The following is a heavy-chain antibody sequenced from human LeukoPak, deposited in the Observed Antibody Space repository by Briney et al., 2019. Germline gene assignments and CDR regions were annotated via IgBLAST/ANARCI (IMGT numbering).Heavy chain of an antibody. Sequence: PGRSLRLSCAASGFTFDDYAMHWVRQAPGKGLEWVSSINWNSGNMGYVDSVEGRFTISRDNAKNSLYLQMNSLRAEDTALYYCAKEMAKGVFDYWGQGTLVTVSS. V-gene: IGHV3-9*01. J-gene: IGHJ4*02. CDR2: INWNSGNM. D-gene: IGHD5-24*01. CDR1: GFTFDDYA. CDR3: AKEMAKGVFDY.